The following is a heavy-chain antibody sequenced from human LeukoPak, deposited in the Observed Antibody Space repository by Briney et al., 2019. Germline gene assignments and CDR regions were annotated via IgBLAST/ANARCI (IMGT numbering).Heavy chain of an antibody. CDR1: GYTFTKYD. D-gene: IGHD6-13*01. CDR3: ARADSSSWYY. V-gene: IGHV7-4-1*02. J-gene: IGHJ4*02. Sequence: ASVKVSCKASGYTFTKYDINWVRQATGQGLEWMGWINTNTGNPTYAQGFTGRFVFSLDTSVSTAYLQISSLKAEDTAVYYCARADSSSWYYWGQGTLVTVSS. CDR2: INTNTGNP.